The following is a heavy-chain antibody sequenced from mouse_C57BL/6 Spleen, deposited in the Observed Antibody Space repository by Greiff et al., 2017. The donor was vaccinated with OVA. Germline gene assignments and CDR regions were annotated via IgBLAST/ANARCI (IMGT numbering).Heavy chain of an antibody. D-gene: IGHD1-1*01. CDR2: ISDGGSYT. CDR1: GFTFSSYA. V-gene: IGHV5-4*01. Sequence: VQLQESGGGLVKPGGSLKLSCAASGFTFSSYAMSWVRQTPEKRLEWVATISDGGSYTYYPDNVKGRFTISRDNAKNNLYLQMSHLKSEDTAMYYCARDHYYGSSGYFDYWGQGTTLTVSS. J-gene: IGHJ2*01. CDR3: ARDHYYGSSGYFDY.